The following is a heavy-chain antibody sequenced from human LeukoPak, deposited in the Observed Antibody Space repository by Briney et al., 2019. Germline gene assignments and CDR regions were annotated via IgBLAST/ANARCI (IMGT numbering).Heavy chain of an antibody. CDR2: IKQDGSEK. Sequence: GGSLRLSCVASGFTLSSYWMTWVRQAPGKGVEWVANIKQDGSEKYYVDSVKGRFTISRDNAKNSLYLEMNSLRAEDTAVYYCARHGSESYPFDYWGQGTLVTVSS. J-gene: IGHJ4*02. CDR1: GFTLSSYW. D-gene: IGHD3-10*01. V-gene: IGHV3-7*01. CDR3: ARHGSESYPFDY.